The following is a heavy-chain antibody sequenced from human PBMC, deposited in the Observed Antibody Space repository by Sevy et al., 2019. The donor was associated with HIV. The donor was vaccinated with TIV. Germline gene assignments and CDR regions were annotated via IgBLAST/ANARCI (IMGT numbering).Heavy chain of an antibody. CDR1: GYSISSGYY. V-gene: IGHV4-38-2*01. Sequence: ETLSLTCAVSGYSISSGYYWGWIRQPPGKGLEWIGSIYHSGSTYYNPSLKSRVTISVDTSKNQFSLKLSSVTGADPAVYYCARSYSGSYRGDDAFDIWGQGTMVTVSS. J-gene: IGHJ3*02. D-gene: IGHD1-26*01. CDR3: ARSYSGSYRGDDAFDI. CDR2: IYHSGST.